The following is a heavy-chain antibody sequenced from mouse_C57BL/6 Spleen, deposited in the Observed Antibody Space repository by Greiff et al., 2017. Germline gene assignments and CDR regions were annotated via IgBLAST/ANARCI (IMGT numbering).Heavy chain of an antibody. V-gene: IGHV5-17*01. CDR2: ISSGSSTI. D-gene: IGHD4-1*01. CDR1: GFTFSDYG. CDR3: AREKTGTADY. Sequence: EVKLVESGGGLVKPGGSLKLSCAASGFTFSDYGMNWVRQAPEKGMEWVAYISSGSSTIYYAATVKGRFTISRDNAKNTLFLQMTSLRSEDTAMYYCAREKTGTADYWGQGTTLTVSS. J-gene: IGHJ2*01.